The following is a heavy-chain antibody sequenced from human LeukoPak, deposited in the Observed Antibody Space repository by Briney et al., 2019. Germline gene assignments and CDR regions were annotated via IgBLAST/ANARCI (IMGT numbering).Heavy chain of an antibody. D-gene: IGHD6-13*01. V-gene: IGHV4-59*01. Sequence: PSETLSLTCTVSGGSISSYYWSWIRQPPGTGLEWIGYIYYSGSTNYNPSLKSRVTISVDTSKNQFPLKLSSVTAADTAVYYCAREGAYSSSWFDCWGQGTLVTVSS. CDR3: AREGAYSSSWFDC. CDR1: GGSISSYY. J-gene: IGHJ4*02. CDR2: IYYSGST.